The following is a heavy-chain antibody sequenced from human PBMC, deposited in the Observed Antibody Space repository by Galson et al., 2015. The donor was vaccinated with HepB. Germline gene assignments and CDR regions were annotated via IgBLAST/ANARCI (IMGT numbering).Heavy chain of an antibody. J-gene: IGHJ4*02. CDR2: IKSKTDGGTT. V-gene: IGHV3-15*01. Sequence: SLRLSCAASGFTFSNAWMSWVRQAPGKGLEWVGRIKSKTDGGTTDYAAPVKGRFTISRDDSKNTLYLQMNSLKTEDTAVYYCTEIEVPAATVGRGWGQGTLVTVSS. D-gene: IGHD2-2*01. CDR1: GFTFSNAW. CDR3: TEIEVPAATVGRG.